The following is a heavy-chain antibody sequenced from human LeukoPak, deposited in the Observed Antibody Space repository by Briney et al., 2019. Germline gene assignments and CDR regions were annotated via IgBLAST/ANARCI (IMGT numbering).Heavy chain of an antibody. J-gene: IGHJ4*02. CDR2: IYYSGST. Sequence: PSETLSLTCTVSGGSISSSSYSWGWIRQPPGKGLEWIGSIYYSGSTYYNPSLKSRVTISVDTSKNQFSLKLSSVTAADTAVYYCSGGLSSSSVSFYYWGQGTLVTVSS. CDR1: GGSISSSSYS. CDR3: SGGLSSSSVSFYY. D-gene: IGHD6-13*01. V-gene: IGHV4-39*01.